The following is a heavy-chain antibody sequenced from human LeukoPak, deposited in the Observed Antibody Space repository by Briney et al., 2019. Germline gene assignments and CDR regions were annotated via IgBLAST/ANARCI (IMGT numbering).Heavy chain of an antibody. CDR2: IYYSGST. CDR3: ARHGGYYYDSSGFVDY. J-gene: IGHJ4*02. D-gene: IGHD3-22*01. V-gene: IGHV4-39*01. Sequence: PSETLSLTCNVSGGPINSNIYYWAWVRQPPGKGLEWIGSIYYSGSTYYNPSLKSRVTISVDTSKNQFSLKLSSVPAADTAVYYCARHGGYYYDSSGFVDYWGQGTLVTVSS. CDR1: GGPINSNIYY.